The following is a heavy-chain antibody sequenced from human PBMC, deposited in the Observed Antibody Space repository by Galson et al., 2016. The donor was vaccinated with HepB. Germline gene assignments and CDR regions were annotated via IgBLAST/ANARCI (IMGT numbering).Heavy chain of an antibody. CDR3: ARGERWLQFSNQFDP. D-gene: IGHD5-24*01. CDR1: GGSINSYY. Sequence: ETLSLTCSVSGGSINSYYWSWIRQPPGKGLEWIGYIYYSGATNYSPSLNSRVTMSVDTSKNQFSLKLSSVTAADTAVYYCARGERWLQFSNQFDPWGQGTLVTVSS. CDR2: IYYSGAT. V-gene: IGHV4-59*01. J-gene: IGHJ5*02.